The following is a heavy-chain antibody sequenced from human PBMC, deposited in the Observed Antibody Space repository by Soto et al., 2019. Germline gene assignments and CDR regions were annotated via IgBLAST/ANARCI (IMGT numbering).Heavy chain of an antibody. CDR2: ISGISDYI. V-gene: IGHV3-21*01. CDR1: GFTFSSYS. Sequence: GGSLRRSCAASGFTFSSYSMNWVRQAPGRGLEWVAAISGISDYIYYANSVKRRFTISRDNAKTSLYIQMNSLRAEDTAVYYCARDHRYCSGSSCRPYYYYYGMDVWGQGTTVTVSS. D-gene: IGHD2-15*01. CDR3: ARDHRYCSGSSCRPYYYYYGMDV. J-gene: IGHJ6*02.